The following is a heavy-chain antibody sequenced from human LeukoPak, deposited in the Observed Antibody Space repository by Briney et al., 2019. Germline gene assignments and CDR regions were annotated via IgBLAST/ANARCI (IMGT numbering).Heavy chain of an antibody. CDR3: ARDQKVGASKGTLGY. D-gene: IGHD1-26*01. CDR1: GYTFTGYY. CDR2: INPNSGGT. V-gene: IGHV1-2*02. J-gene: IGHJ4*02. Sequence: GASVKVSCKASGYTFTGYYMHWVRQAPGQGLEWMGWINPNSGGTNYAQKFQGRVTMTRDTSISKAYMELSRLRSEDTAVYYCARDQKVGASKGTLGYWGQGTLVTVSS.